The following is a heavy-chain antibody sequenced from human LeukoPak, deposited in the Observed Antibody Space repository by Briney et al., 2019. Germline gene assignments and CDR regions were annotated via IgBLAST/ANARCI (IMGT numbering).Heavy chain of an antibody. CDR1: GYTFTSYD. V-gene: IGHV1-8*02. CDR3: ASCSGGSCRPGPFDY. CDR2: MNPNSGNT. J-gene: IGHJ4*02. D-gene: IGHD2-15*01. Sequence: ASVKVSCKASGYTFTSYDINWVRQATGQGLEWMGWMNPNSGNTGYAQKFQGRVTMTTDTSTSTAYMELRSLRSDDTAVYYCASCSGGSCRPGPFDYWGQGTLVTVSS.